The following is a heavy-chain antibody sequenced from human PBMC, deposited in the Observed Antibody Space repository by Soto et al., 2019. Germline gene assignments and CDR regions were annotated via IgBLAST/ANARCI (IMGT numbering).Heavy chain of an antibody. CDR1: GFAFSGSA. Sequence: EVQLVESGGGLVQPGGSLKLSCAASGFAFSGSALYWVRQGSGKGPEWVGRIRSKGHNYATEYAASVKGRFTISRDDSKNTAYLQMNSLQTEDTAVYYCTRDLFSYDYSGILWFDPWGQGTLVTVSS. CDR3: TRDLFSYDYSGILWFDP. V-gene: IGHV3-73*02. J-gene: IGHJ5*02. CDR2: IRSKGHNYAT. D-gene: IGHD3-16*01.